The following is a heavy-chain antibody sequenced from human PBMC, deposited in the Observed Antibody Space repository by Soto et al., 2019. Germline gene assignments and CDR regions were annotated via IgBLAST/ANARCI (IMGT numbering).Heavy chain of an antibody. J-gene: IGHJ6*02. CDR2: IYYSGST. D-gene: IGHD3-3*01. CDR1: GGSISSYY. Sequence: PSETLSLTCTVSGGSISSYYWSWIRQPPGKGLEWIGYIYYSGSTNYNPSLKSRVTISVDTSKNQFSLKLSSVTAADTAVYYCARGASVFGVVINYYYSYGMDVWGQGTTVTVSS. V-gene: IGHV4-59*01. CDR3: ARGASVFGVVINYYYSYGMDV.